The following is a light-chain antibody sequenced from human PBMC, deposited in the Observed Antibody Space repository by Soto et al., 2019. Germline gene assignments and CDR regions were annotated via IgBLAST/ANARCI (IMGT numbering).Light chain of an antibody. CDR1: QSVSSN. CDR3: QQYNNWPPWT. CDR2: GAS. J-gene: IGKJ1*01. Sequence: IVVEQAPATLSVSQGERATLSCRASQSVSSNLAWYQQKPGQAPRLLIYGASTRATGIPARFSGSGSGTEFTLTISSLQSEDFAVYYCQQYNNWPPWTFGQGTKVDIK. V-gene: IGKV3-15*01.